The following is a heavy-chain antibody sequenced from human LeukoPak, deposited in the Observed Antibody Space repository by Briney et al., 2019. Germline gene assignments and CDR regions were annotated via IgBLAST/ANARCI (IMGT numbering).Heavy chain of an antibody. V-gene: IGHV1-18*01. J-gene: IGHJ4*02. D-gene: IGHD1-14*01. CDR1: GYTFITYG. CDR3: ARARRTDYFDY. Sequence: GASVKVSCKASGYTFITYGITWVRQAPGQGLEWMGWISPYNSNTNYAQKLQGRVTMTTDTSTNTAYMDLRSLRSDDTAVYYCARARRTDYFDYWGQGTLVTVSS. CDR2: ISPYNSNT.